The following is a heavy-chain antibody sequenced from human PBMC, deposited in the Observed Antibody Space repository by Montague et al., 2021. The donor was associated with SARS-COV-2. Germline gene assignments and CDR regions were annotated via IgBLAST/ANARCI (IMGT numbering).Heavy chain of an antibody. J-gene: IGHJ6*03. V-gene: IGHV3-21*01. D-gene: IGHD3-3*01. CDR3: ARDSGRYYDFWSGYYNSHYFFYMDV. Sequence: SLRLSCAASGFTFSSYSMNWVRQAPGKGLEWVSSISSSSSYIYYADSVKGRFTISRDNAKNSLYLQMNSLRAGDTAVYYCARDSGRYYDFWSGYYNSHYFFYMDVWGQGNPGT. CDR1: GFTFSSYS. CDR2: ISSSSSYI.